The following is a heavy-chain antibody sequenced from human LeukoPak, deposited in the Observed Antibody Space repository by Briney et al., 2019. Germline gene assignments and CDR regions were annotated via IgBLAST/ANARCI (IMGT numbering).Heavy chain of an antibody. J-gene: IGHJ4*02. V-gene: IGHV3-11*04. CDR2: ISSSGSTI. D-gene: IGHD6-25*01. Sequence: GGSLRLSCAASGFTFSDYNMNWVRQAPGKGLDWVSYISSSGSTIYYADSVKGRSTISRDNAKNSLYLQMNSLRAEDTAVYYCARGNRGYRLDYWGQGTLVTVSS. CDR1: GFTFSDYN. CDR3: ARGNRGYRLDY.